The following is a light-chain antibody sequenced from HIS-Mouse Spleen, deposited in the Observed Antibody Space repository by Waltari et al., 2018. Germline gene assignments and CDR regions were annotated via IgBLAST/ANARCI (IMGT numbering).Light chain of an antibody. Sequence: DIQMTQSPSSLSASVGDRVTITCQASQDISNYLNWYQQKPGKAPKLLIYDASNLETGVPSRFSGSGSGTDVTFTISSLQPEDIATYYCQQYDNQLTFGGGTKVEIK. J-gene: IGKJ4*01. CDR1: QDISNY. CDR2: DAS. CDR3: QQYDNQLT. V-gene: IGKV1-33*01.